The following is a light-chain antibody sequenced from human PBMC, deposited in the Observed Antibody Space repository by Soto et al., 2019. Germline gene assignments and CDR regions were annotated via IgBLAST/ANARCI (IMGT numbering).Light chain of an antibody. CDR1: QSVSSN. V-gene: IGKV3-15*01. Sequence: EIVMTQSPATLSVSPGERATLSCRASQSVSSNLAWYQQKPGQAPRLLIYGASTRAAGIPARLSGSGSGTEFTLTISSLQPDDFATYYCQQYNSSFGQGTKVDIK. CDR2: GAS. J-gene: IGKJ1*01. CDR3: QQYNSS.